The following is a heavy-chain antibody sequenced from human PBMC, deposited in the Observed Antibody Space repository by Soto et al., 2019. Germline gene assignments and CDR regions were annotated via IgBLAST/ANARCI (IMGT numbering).Heavy chain of an antibody. CDR2: INAGNGNT. J-gene: IGHJ5*02. CDR3: ARGPITGTALAWFDP. D-gene: IGHD1-20*01. CDR1: GYTFTSYA. V-gene: IGHV1-3*01. Sequence: ASVKVSCKASGYTFTSYAMHWVRQAPGQSLEWMGWINAGNGNTKYSQKFQGRFTITRDTSASTAYMELSSLRSEDTAVYYCARGPITGTALAWFDPWGQETLVTVSS.